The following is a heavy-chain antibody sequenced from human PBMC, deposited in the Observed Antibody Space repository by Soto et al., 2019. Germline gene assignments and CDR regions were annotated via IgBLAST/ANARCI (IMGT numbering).Heavy chain of an antibody. CDR3: AKDVYSSSQGLDY. CDR1: GFTFSSYA. CDR2: ISGSGGST. J-gene: IGHJ4*02. Sequence: EVQLLESGGGLVQPGGSLRLSCAASGFTFSSYAMSWVRQAPGQGLEWVSAISGSGGSTYYADSVKGRFTISRDNSKNTLYLQMNSLRAEDTAVYYCAKDVYSSSQGLDYWGQGTLVTVSS. V-gene: IGHV3-23*01. D-gene: IGHD6-6*01.